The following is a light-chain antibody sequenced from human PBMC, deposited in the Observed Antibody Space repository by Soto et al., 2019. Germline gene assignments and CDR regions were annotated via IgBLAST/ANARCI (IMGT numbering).Light chain of an antibody. CDR2: GNS. CDR1: SSNIGAGYD. CDR3: QSYDSSMNDYV. V-gene: IGLV1-40*01. J-gene: IGLJ1*01. Sequence: QSVLTQPRSVSGAPGQSVTISCTGSSSNIGAGYDIHWYQQLPGTAPKLLIYGNSNRPSGVPDRFSGSKSGTSASLAITGLQDEDEADYYCQSYDSSMNDYVFVNGKKLTV.